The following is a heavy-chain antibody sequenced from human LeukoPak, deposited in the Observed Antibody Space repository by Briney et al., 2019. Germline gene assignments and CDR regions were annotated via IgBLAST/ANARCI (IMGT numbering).Heavy chain of an antibody. V-gene: IGHV4-39*01. CDR2: IFHSGST. CDR1: VDSITNTNFY. Sequence: PSETLSLTCTVSVDSITNTNFYSGSTRQPPGKCLEWLGSIFHSGSTNYNPPLKSRVTISVDTSKNQFYLRVRSVTAAETALYYCAGRGIVTGYFGFWGRGTLVTVSS. CDR3: AGRGIVTGYFGF. J-gene: IGHJ4*02. D-gene: IGHD3-9*01.